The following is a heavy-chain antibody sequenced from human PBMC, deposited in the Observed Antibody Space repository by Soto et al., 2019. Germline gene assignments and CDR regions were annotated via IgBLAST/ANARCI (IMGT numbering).Heavy chain of an antibody. CDR1: GFSLSTSGMR. V-gene: IGHV2-70*04. J-gene: IGHJ3*02. D-gene: IGHD2-2*02. CDR2: IDWDDDK. CDR3: ARTQRYCSSTSCYTTAFDI. Sequence: SGPTLVNPTQTLTLTCTFSGFSLSTSGMRVSWIRQPPGKALEWLARIDWDDDKFYSTSLKTRLTISKDTSKNQVVLTMTNMDPVDTATYYCARTQRYCSSTSCYTTAFDIWGQGXMVTV.